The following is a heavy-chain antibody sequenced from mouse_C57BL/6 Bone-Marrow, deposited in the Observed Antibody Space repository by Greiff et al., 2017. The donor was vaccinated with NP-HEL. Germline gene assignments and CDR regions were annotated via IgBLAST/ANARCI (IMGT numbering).Heavy chain of an antibody. CDR2: IYPGSGST. J-gene: IGHJ3*01. CDR1: GYTFTSYW. CDR3: ALERYDYEGAWFAY. D-gene: IGHD2-4*01. Sequence: QVQLQQPGAELVKPGASVKMSCKASGYTFTSYWITWVKQRPGQGLEWIGDIYPGSGSTNYNEKFKSKATLTVDTSSSTAYMQLSSLTSEDSAVYYCALERYDYEGAWFAYWGQGTLVTVSA. V-gene: IGHV1-55*01.